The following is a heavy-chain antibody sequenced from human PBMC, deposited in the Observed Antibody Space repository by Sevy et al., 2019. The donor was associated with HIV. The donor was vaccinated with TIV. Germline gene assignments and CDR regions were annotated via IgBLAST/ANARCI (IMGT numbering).Heavy chain of an antibody. CDR1: GFNFSSHK. CDR3: AGGRYDSSGSFDAFDI. CDR2: IYGSSGAT. J-gene: IGHJ3*02. D-gene: IGHD3-22*01. V-gene: IGHV3-23*01. Sequence: GGSLRLSCAASGFNFSSHKMNWIRQAPGKGLEWVSTIYGSSGATYYGDSVKGRFTISRDNSKNTLYLQMNSLRTEDTAVYYCAGGRYDSSGSFDAFDIWGQGTMVTVSS.